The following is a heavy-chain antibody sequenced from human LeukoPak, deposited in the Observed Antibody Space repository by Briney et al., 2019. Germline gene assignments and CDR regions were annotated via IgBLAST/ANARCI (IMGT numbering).Heavy chain of an antibody. CDR3: AKEQMTYALATRAFDI. CDR2: IRASGGST. Sequence: PGGSLRHSCAASGFTLSSYAMSWVRQAPGKGLEWVSGIRASGGSTYFADPVKGRFTISRDNSKNTLYLQMNSLRAEDTAVYYCAKEQMTYALATRAFDIWGQGTMVTVSS. D-gene: IGHD1/OR15-1a*01. V-gene: IGHV3-23*01. CDR1: GFTLSSYA. J-gene: IGHJ3*02.